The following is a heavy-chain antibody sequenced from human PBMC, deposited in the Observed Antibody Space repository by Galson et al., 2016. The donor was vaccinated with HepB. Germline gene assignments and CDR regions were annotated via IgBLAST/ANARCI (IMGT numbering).Heavy chain of an antibody. V-gene: IGHV1-3*01. CDR3: ARERDYGGTFDY. CDR1: GYTFTSYN. D-gene: IGHD4-23*01. CDR2: INAGNGNT. Sequence: SVKVSCKASGYTFTSYNMHWVRQAPRQRLEWMGWINAGNGNTKYSQKFQGRVTITRDTSASTVYMELSSLRSQDTAVYYCARERDYGGTFDYWGQGTLVTVSS. J-gene: IGHJ4*02.